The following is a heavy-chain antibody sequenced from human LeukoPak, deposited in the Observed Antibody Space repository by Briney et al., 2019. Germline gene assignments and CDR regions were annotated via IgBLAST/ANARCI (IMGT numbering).Heavy chain of an antibody. D-gene: IGHD3-10*01. CDR3: ASGLWFGELLDYFDY. CDR2: ISSSSSYI. J-gene: IGHJ4*02. Sequence: PGGSLRLSCAASGFTFSSYSMNWVRQAPGKGLEWVSSISSSSSYIYYADSVKGRFTISRDSAKNSLYLQMNSLRAEDTAVYYCASGLWFGELLDYFDYWGQGTLVTVSS. CDR1: GFTFSSYS. V-gene: IGHV3-21*01.